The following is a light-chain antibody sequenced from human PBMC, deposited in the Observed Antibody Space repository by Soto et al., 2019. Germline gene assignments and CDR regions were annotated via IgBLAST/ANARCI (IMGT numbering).Light chain of an antibody. V-gene: IGLV2-14*01. CDR3: SSLTSGSTRV. J-gene: IGLJ1*01. Sequence: QSVLTQPASVSGSPGQSITISCTGTSSDVGGYDYVSWYQQHPDKAPKLIIYEATDRPSGVSSRFSGSKSGNTASLTISGLQAEDEADYYCSSLTSGSTRVFGTGTKVTVL. CDR1: SSDVGGYDY. CDR2: EAT.